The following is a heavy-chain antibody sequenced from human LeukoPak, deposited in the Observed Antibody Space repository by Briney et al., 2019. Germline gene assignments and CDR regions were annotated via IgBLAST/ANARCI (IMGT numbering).Heavy chain of an antibody. V-gene: IGHV1-46*01. D-gene: IGHD3-22*01. CDR3: ARMFTSYYYDSSGYWIGPLDY. Sequence: ASVKVSCKASGYTFTSYYMHWVRQAPGQGLERMGIINPSGGSTSYAQKFQGRVTMTRDTSTSTVYMELSSLRSEDTAVYYCARMFTSYYYDSSGYWIGPLDYWGQGTLVTVSS. CDR2: INPSGGST. J-gene: IGHJ4*02. CDR1: GYTFTSYY.